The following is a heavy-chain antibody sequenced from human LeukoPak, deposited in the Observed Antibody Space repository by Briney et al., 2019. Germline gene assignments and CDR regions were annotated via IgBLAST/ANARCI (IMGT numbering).Heavy chain of an antibody. CDR2: INAGNGNT. D-gene: IGHD3-10*01. CDR3: ARSPLYYYGSGIYFDY. J-gene: IGHJ4*02. CDR1: GYTFTSYA. V-gene: IGHV1-3*01. Sequence: ASVKVSCKASGYTFTSYAMHWVRQAPGQRLEWMGWINAGNGNTKYSQKFQGRVTITRDTSASTAYMELSSLRSEDTAVYYCARSPLYYYGSGIYFDYWGQGTLVTVSS.